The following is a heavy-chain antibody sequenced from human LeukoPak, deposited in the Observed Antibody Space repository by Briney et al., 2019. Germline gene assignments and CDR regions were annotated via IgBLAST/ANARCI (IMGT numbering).Heavy chain of an antibody. D-gene: IGHD1-26*01. CDR2: INSNSGGT. J-gene: IGHJ4*02. Sequence: ASVKGSCKASGYTFTGYYIHWVRQAPGQGLEWMGWINSNSGGTNSAQKFQGRVTMTRDTSISTAYMELSRLRSDDTAVYYCARHPYSGSYHFDYWGQGTLVTVSS. CDR3: ARHPYSGSYHFDY. V-gene: IGHV1-2*02. CDR1: GYTFTGYY.